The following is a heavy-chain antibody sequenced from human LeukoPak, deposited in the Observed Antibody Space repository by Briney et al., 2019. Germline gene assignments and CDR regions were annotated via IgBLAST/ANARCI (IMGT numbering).Heavy chain of an antibody. J-gene: IGHJ4*02. Sequence: SETLSLTCTVSGGPISSYYWSWIRQPAGKGLEWIGRIYSSGDTNYNPSLKSRVTMSIDTSKKQFSLNLSSVTAADTAVYYCAAYQQQLAFDYWGQGTPVTVSS. D-gene: IGHD6-13*01. V-gene: IGHV4-4*07. CDR3: AAYQQQLAFDY. CDR1: GGPISSYY. CDR2: IYSSGDT.